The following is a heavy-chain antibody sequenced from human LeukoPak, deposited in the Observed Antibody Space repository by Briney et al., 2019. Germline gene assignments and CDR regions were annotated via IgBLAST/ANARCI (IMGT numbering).Heavy chain of an antibody. CDR2: ISGSGGST. CDR1: GFTFSSYA. V-gene: IGHV3-23*01. Sequence: GGSLRLSCAASGFTFSSYAMSWVRQAPGKGLEWVSAISGSGGSTYYADSVKGRFTISRDNSKNTLYLQMNSLRAEDTAVYYCAKGTERGSMITFGGAYWGQGTLVTVSS. J-gene: IGHJ4*02. CDR3: AKGTERGSMITFGGAY. D-gene: IGHD3-16*01.